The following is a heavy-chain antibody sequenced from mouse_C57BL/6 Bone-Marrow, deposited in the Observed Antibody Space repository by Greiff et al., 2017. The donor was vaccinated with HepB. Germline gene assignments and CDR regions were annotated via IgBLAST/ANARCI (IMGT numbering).Heavy chain of an antibody. D-gene: IGHD1-1*01. V-gene: IGHV1-76*01. CDR2: IYPGSGNT. CDR3: ARRDYYGSIYGYYFDY. CDR1: GYTFTDYY. J-gene: IGHJ2*01. Sequence: VQLQESGAELVRPGASVKLSCKASGYTFTDYYINWVKQRPGQGLEWIARIYPGSGNTYYNEKFKGKATLTAEKSSSTAYMQLSSLTSEDSAVYFCARRDYYGSIYGYYFDYWGQGTTLTVSS.